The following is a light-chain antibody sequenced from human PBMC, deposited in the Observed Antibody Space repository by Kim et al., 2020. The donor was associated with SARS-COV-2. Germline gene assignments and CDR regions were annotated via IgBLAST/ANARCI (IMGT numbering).Light chain of an antibody. Sequence: EIVLTQSPVTLSLSPGERATLSCRASQGISSYLAWYQQKPGQAPRLLIYDASNRATGIPARFSGSGSGTDFTLTISSLEPEDFAVYYCQQRTSWPTVTFGGGTKVDIK. CDR1: QGISSY. J-gene: IGKJ4*01. CDR2: DAS. CDR3: QQRTSWPTVT. V-gene: IGKV3-11*01.